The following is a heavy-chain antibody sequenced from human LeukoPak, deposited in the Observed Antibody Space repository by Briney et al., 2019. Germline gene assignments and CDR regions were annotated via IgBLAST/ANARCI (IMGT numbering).Heavy chain of an antibody. Sequence: SETLSLTCTVSGGSTSSSSYYWGWIRQPPGKGLEWIGSIYYSGSTYYNPSLKSRVTISVDTSKNQFSLKLSSVTAADTAVYYCARHEQAAVYDAFDIWGQGTVVTVSS. CDR2: IYYSGST. CDR3: ARHEQAAVYDAFDI. V-gene: IGHV4-39*01. D-gene: IGHD6-13*01. CDR1: GGSTSSSSYY. J-gene: IGHJ3*02.